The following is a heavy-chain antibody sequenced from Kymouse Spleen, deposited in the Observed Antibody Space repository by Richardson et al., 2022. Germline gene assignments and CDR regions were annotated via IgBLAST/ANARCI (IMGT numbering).Heavy chain of an antibody. Sequence: EVQLVESGGGLIQPGGSLRLSCAASGFTVSSNYMSWVRQAPGKGLEWVSVIYSGGSTYYADSVKGRFTISRDNSKNTLYLQMNSLRAEDTAVYYCARVPYYDFWSGYGMDVWGQGTTVTVSS. CDR3: ARVPYYDFWSGYGMDV. CDR1: GFTVSSNY. CDR2: IYSGGST. V-gene: IGHV3-53*01. D-gene: IGHD3-3*01. J-gene: IGHJ6*02.